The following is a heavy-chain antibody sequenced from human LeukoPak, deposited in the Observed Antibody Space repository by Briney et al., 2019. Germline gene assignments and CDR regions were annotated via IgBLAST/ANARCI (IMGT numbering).Heavy chain of an antibody. CDR1: GGTFSSYA. Sequence: SVKVSCKASGGTFSSYAVSWVRQAPGQGLEWMGRIIPILGIATYAQKFQDRVTITADKSTSTAYMEMSSLRSEDTAVYYCARVGTLGYCSGGSCYGYFDYWGQGTLVTVSS. V-gene: IGHV1-69*04. CDR3: ARVGTLGYCSGGSCYGYFDY. J-gene: IGHJ4*02. D-gene: IGHD2-15*01. CDR2: IIPILGIA.